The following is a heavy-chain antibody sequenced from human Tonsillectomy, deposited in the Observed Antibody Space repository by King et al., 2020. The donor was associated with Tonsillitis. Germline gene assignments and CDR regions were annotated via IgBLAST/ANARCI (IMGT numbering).Heavy chain of an antibody. CDR2: ISWNGGGI. J-gene: IGHJ4*02. V-gene: IGHV3-9*01. Sequence: VQLVESGGGLVQPGGSLRLSCAASGFSFDDYGMHWVRQAPGKGLEWVSTISWNGGGIGYADSVKGRFTISRDNANNSLYLQMKSLRADDTALYFCTKDISFGSPAGYFDYWGQGTLLTVSS. D-gene: IGHD2-2*01. CDR3: TKDISFGSPAGYFDY. CDR1: GFSFDDYG.